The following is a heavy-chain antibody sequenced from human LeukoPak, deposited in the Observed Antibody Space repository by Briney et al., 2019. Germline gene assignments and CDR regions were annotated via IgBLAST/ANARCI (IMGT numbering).Heavy chain of an antibody. D-gene: IGHD2-15*01. CDR1: GGTFSSYA. CDR3: AHLVDCSGGSCYHEYFQH. Sequence: SVKVSCKASGGTFSSYAISWVRQAPGQGLEWMGRIIPILGIANYAQKFQGRVTITADKSTSTAYMELSSLRSEDTAVYYCAHLVDCSGGSCYHEYFQHWGQGTLVTVSS. CDR2: IIPILGIA. J-gene: IGHJ1*01. V-gene: IGHV1-69*04.